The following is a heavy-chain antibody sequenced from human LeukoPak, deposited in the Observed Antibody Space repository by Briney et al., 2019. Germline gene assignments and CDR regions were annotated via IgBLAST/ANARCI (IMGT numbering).Heavy chain of an antibody. V-gene: IGHV3-74*01. J-gene: IGHJ4*02. D-gene: IGHD6-19*01. CDR1: GFTFSKYW. Sequence: PGGSLRLSCAASGFTFSKYWMLWIRHAPGKGLESVSRINTDGTVTTYADSVKGRFTVSRGNADNTMFLQMNSVRDEDTAVYYCATKQWLAPPPDSWGQGTPVTVSS. CDR2: INTDGTVT. CDR3: ATKQWLAPPPDS.